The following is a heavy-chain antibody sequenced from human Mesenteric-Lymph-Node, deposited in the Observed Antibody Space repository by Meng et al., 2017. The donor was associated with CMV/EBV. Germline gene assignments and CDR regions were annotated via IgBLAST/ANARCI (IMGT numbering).Heavy chain of an antibody. CDR1: GGSVSSHY. CDR3: ARESDGEAAGRWGFDY. CDR2: IYYSGST. V-gene: IGHV4-59*02. J-gene: IGHJ4*02. Sequence: GSLRLSCTVSGGSVSSHYWSWIRQPPGKGLEWIGYIYYSGSTNYNPSLKSRVTISVDTSKNQFSLKLNSVTAADTAVYYCARESDGEAAGRWGFDYWGQGTLVTVSS. D-gene: IGHD6-13*01.